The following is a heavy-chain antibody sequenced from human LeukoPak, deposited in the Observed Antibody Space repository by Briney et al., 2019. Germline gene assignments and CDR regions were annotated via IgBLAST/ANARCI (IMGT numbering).Heavy chain of an antibody. CDR2: IHYSGST. D-gene: IGHD6-6*01. CDR1: GGSISSYY. J-gene: IGHJ6*03. Sequence: SETLSLTCTVSGGSISSYYWSWIRQPPGKGLEWIGYIHYSGSTNYNPSLKSRVTISVDTSKNQFSLKLSSVTAADTAVYYCARVVAARTYYMDVWGKGTTVTVSS. CDR3: ARVVAARTYYMDV. V-gene: IGHV4-59*01.